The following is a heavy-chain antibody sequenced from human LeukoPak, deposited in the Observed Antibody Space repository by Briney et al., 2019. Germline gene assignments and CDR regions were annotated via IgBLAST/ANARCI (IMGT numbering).Heavy chain of an antibody. J-gene: IGHJ4*02. CDR1: GYTFTTFY. D-gene: IGHD4-23*01. CDR2: INPKSGGT. CDR3: ARDQYGGNSFDY. Sequence: ASVKVSCKASGYTFTTFYIHWVRQAPGQGLEWVGWINPKSGGTKYSQRFQGSVTMTRDTSTTTVYMEVNRLTFDDTAVYYCARDQYGGNSFDYWGQGTLVTVSS. V-gene: IGHV1-2*02.